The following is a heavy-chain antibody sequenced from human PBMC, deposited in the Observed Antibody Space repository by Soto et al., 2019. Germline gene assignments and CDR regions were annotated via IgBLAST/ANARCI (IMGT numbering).Heavy chain of an antibody. CDR1: GGSISSSSYY. CDR2: IYYSGST. Sequence: SETLSLTCTVSGGSISSSSYYWGWIRQPPGKGLEWIGSIYYSGSTYYNPSLKSRVTISVDTSKNQFSLKLSSVTAADTAVYYCARHDLGIAVAGPTEYFQHWGQGTLVTVSS. J-gene: IGHJ1*01. CDR3: ARHDLGIAVAGPTEYFQH. V-gene: IGHV4-39*01. D-gene: IGHD6-19*01.